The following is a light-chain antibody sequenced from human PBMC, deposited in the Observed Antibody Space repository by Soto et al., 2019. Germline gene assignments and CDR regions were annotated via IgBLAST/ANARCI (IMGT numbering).Light chain of an antibody. CDR3: QQYYITPPT. CDR2: GAS. V-gene: IGKV1-27*01. J-gene: IGKJ1*01. CDR1: QGIGNY. Sequence: DIQMTQSPSSLSASVVDRVTITCRASQGIGNYLAWYQHKPGKVPKLLIYGASTLQSRVPSRFSGSGSGTDFTLTISSLQAEDVAVYYCQQYYITPPTFGQGTKVDIK.